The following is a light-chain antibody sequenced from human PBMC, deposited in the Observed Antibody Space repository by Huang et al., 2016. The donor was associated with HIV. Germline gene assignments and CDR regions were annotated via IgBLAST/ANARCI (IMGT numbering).Light chain of an antibody. CDR2: ASS. CDR1: QSISSY. CDR3: QQSYSSLT. Sequence: DIQMTQSPSSLSASVGDRVTITCRASQSISSYLNWYQQKPGQAPKLLIYASSSMQSWVPSRFSGSGSGTDFTLTISSLQPEDFATYYCQQSYSSLTFGGGTKVEIK. J-gene: IGKJ4*01. V-gene: IGKV1-39*01.